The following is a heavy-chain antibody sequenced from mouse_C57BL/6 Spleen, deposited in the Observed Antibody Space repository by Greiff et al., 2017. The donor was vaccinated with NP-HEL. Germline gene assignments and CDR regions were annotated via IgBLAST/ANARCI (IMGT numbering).Heavy chain of an antibody. V-gene: IGHV1-61*01. D-gene: IGHD2-4*01. CDR1: GYTFTSYW. J-gene: IGHJ3*01. CDR3: ARGFYWGDCDAGLAY. CDR2: IYPSDSDT. Sequence: QVQLQQPGAELVRPGSSVKLSCKASGYTFTSYWMDWVKQRPGQGLEWIGNIYPSDSDTNYNQKFKDKATLTVDKSSSTAYMQLSSLTSEDSAVYSCARGFYWGDCDAGLAYWGQGTLVTVAA.